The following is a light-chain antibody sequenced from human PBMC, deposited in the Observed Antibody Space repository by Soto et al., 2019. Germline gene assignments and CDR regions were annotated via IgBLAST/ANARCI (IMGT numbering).Light chain of an antibody. V-gene: IGKV1-33*01. CDR1: QDISNY. CDR2: DAS. Sequence: DIQMTQSPSSLSASVGDRVTITCQASQDISNYLNWYQQKPGKAPKLLIYDASNLETGVPSRFSGSGSGTDFTFTISSLQPEDIATYYCQQYDKLTLTFGPGTKVDIK. CDR3: QQYDKLTLT. J-gene: IGKJ3*01.